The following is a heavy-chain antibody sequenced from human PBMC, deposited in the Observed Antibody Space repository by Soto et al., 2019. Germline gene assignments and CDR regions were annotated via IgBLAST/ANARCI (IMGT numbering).Heavy chain of an antibody. CDR3: ARLGYCSSTSCSVGWFDP. V-gene: IGHV3-23*01. Sequence: GGSLRLSCAASGFTFSSYAMSWVRQAPGKGLEWVSATSGSGGSTYYADSVKGRFTISRDNSKNTLYLQMNSLGAEDTAVYYCARLGYCSSTSCSVGWFDPWGQGTLVTVSS. D-gene: IGHD2-2*01. CDR2: TSGSGGST. J-gene: IGHJ5*02. CDR1: GFTFSSYA.